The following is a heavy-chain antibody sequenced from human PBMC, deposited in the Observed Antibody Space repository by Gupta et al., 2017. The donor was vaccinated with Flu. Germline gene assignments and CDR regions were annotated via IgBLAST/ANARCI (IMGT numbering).Heavy chain of an antibody. D-gene: IGHD3-9*01. Sequence: CGCIRHSPGKGREWIGSSYQSGSTYYNPSRKSRVTRSVDTAKTQFSLQRSSVTAADTAVYYGCHSSQVLTGYYSLQFDYWGQGAQVTVSS. V-gene: IGHV4-39*01. J-gene: IGHJ4*02. CDR2: SYQSGST. CDR3: CHSSQVLTGYYSLQFDY.